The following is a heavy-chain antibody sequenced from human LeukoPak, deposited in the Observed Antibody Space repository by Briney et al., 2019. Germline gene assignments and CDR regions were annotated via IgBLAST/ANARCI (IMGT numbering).Heavy chain of an antibody. V-gene: IGHV3-7*01. CDR1: GFTFNNYW. J-gene: IGHJ4*02. Sequence: GGSLRLSCAASGFTFNNYWMTWVRQAPGKGLEWVANIKQDGSEKYYVDSVKGRFTISRDNAKNSLYLQMNSLRVEDSAMYYCARDTDGGFWGQGTLVTVSS. D-gene: IGHD5-24*01. CDR3: ARDTDGGF. CDR2: IKQDGSEK.